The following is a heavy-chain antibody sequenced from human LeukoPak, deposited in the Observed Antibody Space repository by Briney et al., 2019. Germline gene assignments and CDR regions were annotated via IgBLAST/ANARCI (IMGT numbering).Heavy chain of an antibody. Sequence: SQTLSLTCTVSGGSISSGGYYRSWIRQHPGKGLEWIGYIYYSGSTYYNPSLKSRVTISVDTSKNQFSLKLSSVTAADTAVYYCARDSCSGGSCYLFDYWGQGTLVTVSS. CDR1: GGSISSGGYY. D-gene: IGHD2-15*01. J-gene: IGHJ4*02. V-gene: IGHV4-31*03. CDR3: ARDSCSGGSCYLFDY. CDR2: IYYSGST.